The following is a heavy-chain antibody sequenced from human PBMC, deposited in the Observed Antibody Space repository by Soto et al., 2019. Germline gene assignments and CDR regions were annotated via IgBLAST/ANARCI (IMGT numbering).Heavy chain of an antibody. CDR1: GFTFDDYA. D-gene: IGHD6-13*01. J-gene: IGHJ6*03. Sequence: PVGSLRLSCAASGFTFDDYAMHWVRQAPGKGLEWVSGISWNSGSIGYADSVKGRFTISRDNAKNSLYLQMNSLRAEDTALYYCAKGGNVFQQQLARYYYYYMDVWGKGTTVTVSS. CDR2: ISWNSGSI. CDR3: AKGGNVFQQQLARYYYYYMDV. V-gene: IGHV3-9*01.